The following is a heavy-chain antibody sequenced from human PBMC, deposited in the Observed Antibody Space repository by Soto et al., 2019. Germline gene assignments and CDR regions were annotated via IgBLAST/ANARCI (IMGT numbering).Heavy chain of an antibody. D-gene: IGHD6-19*01. CDR2: ISAYSGNT. V-gene: IGHV1-18*01. CDR3: ARWYSSGWLDYYYGMDV. CDR1: GYTFTSYG. J-gene: IGHJ6*02. Sequence: ASVKVSCKASGYTFTSYGISWVRQAPGQGLEWMGWISAYSGNTNYAQKLQGRVTMTTDTSTSTAYMELRSLRSDDTAVYYCARWYSSGWLDYYYGMDVWGQGTTVTVSS.